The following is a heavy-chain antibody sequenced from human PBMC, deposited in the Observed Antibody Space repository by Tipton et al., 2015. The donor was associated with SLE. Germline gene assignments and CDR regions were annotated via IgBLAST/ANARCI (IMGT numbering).Heavy chain of an antibody. CDR3: ARGGAFWSGPTSYYYFFYYMDV. D-gene: IGHD3-3*01. V-gene: IGHV4-61*02. J-gene: IGHJ6*03. CDR1: GGSFGSGGYY. Sequence: TLSLTCTVSGGSFGSGGYYWTWVRQSAGKGLEFIGRIYTSGSTNYNPSPESRVTISVDTSKNQFYLRLTSVTAADTAVYYCARGGAFWSGPTSYYYFFYYMDVWGKGTTVTVSS. CDR2: IYTSGST.